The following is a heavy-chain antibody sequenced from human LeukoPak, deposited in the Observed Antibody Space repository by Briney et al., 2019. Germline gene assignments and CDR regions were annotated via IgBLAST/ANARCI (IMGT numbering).Heavy chain of an antibody. D-gene: IGHD3-22*01. CDR3: AREIYYDTSGYYGSVY. J-gene: IGHJ4*02. Sequence: GGSLRLSCAASGFTFSSYSMNWIRQAPGKGLEWVSYVSSSSSTIYYADSVKGRFTISRDNAKNSLYLQMNSLRAEDSAVYYCAREIYYDTSGYYGSVYWGQGTLVTVSS. CDR2: VSSSSSTI. CDR1: GFTFSSYS. V-gene: IGHV3-48*04.